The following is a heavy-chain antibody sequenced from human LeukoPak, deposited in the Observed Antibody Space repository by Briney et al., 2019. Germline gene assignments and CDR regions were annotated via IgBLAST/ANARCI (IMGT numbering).Heavy chain of an antibody. Sequence: GGSLRLSCAASGFTFSSYAMSWVRQAPGKGLEWVSATSGSGGSTYYADSVKGRFTISRDNSKNTLYLQMNSLRAEDTAVYYCAKGYYYDSSGYFDYWGQGTLVTVSS. D-gene: IGHD3-22*01. J-gene: IGHJ4*02. V-gene: IGHV3-23*01. CDR2: TSGSGGST. CDR3: AKGYYYDSSGYFDY. CDR1: GFTFSSYA.